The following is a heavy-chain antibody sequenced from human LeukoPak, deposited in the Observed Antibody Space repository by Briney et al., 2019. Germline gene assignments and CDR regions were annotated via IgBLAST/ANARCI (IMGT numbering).Heavy chain of an antibody. CDR3: AKGPRRTITTGAFDY. D-gene: IGHD4-11*01. J-gene: IGHJ4*02. Sequence: GGSLRLSCAASGFTFSSYAMSWVRQAPGKGLEWVSAISGSGGSKYYADSVKGRFTISRDNSKNTLYLQMNSLRAEDTAVYYWAKGPRRTITTGAFDYGGQGTLVTVSS. CDR2: ISGSGGSK. V-gene: IGHV3-23*01. CDR1: GFTFSSYA.